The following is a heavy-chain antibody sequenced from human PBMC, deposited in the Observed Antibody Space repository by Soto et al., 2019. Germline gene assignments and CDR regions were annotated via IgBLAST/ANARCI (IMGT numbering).Heavy chain of an antibody. J-gene: IGHJ6*02. Sequence: GESLKISCKGSGYSFTSYWIGWVRQMPGKGLEWMGIIYPGDSDTRYSPSFQGQVTISADKAISTAYLQWSSLKASDNAMYYCARHLAIIPDSSGYYYYYGMDVWGQGTTVTISS. V-gene: IGHV5-51*01. CDR3: ARHLAIIPDSSGYYYYYGMDV. CDR2: IYPGDSDT. CDR1: GYSFTSYW. D-gene: IGHD3-22*01.